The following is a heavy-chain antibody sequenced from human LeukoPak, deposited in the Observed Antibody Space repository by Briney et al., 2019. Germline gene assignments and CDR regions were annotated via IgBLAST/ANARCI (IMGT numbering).Heavy chain of an antibody. V-gene: IGHV3-66*01. J-gene: IGHJ4*02. CDR1: GFTVSSNY. Sequence: PGGSLRLSCAASGFTVSSNYMSWVRQAPGRGLEWVSVIYSGGSTYYADSVKGRFTISRDNSKNTLYLQMNSLRAEDTAVYYCARAGYSSSPFDYWCQGTLVTVSS. CDR3: ARAGYSSSPFDY. D-gene: IGHD6-13*01. CDR2: IYSGGST.